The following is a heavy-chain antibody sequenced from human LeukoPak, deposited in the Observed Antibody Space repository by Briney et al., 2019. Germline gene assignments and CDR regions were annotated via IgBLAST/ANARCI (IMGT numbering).Heavy chain of an antibody. V-gene: IGHV1-2*02. CDR3: ATMTTRYSDFWSGYPSLDY. CDR1: GYTYTGYY. J-gene: IGHJ4*02. D-gene: IGHD3-3*01. CDR2: INPNSGNS. Sequence: ASVKVSCKASGYTYTGYYIHWVRQAPGQGLEWMGWINPNSGNSNYTQKFQGRVTMTRDTPIRTAYMELSRLRSDDTAVYYCATMTTRYSDFWSGYPSLDYWGQGTLVTVSS.